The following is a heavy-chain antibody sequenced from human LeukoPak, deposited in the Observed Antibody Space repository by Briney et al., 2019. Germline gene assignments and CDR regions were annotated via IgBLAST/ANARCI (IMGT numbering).Heavy chain of an antibody. D-gene: IGHD2-2*01. J-gene: IGHJ6*03. V-gene: IGHV4-59*01. CDR3: AREGAAPMYYYYMDV. CDR1: GGSISSDY. CDR2: INYSGST. Sequence: SETLSLTCTVSGGSISSDYWSWIRQPPGKGLEWIGYINYSGSTNYNPSLKSRVTISLDTSKNQFSLTLNSVTAADTAVYYCAREGAAPMYYYYMDVWGKGTTVTVSS.